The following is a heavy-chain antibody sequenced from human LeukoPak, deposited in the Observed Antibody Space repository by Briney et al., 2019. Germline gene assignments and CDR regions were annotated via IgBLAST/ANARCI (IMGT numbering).Heavy chain of an antibody. CDR2: IHHSGST. Sequence: SETLSLTCSVSGGSIVSSTFYWGWFRQPPGKGLEWIGIIHHSGSTYYNSSLKSRVTISVDTSKNTLSLKLSSVTAADTAVYYCAKDSSTWGNLAGHFDSWGQGTLVTVSS. V-gene: IGHV4-39*02. D-gene: IGHD6-13*01. CDR3: AKDSSTWGNLAGHFDS. CDR1: GGSIVSSTFY. J-gene: IGHJ4*02.